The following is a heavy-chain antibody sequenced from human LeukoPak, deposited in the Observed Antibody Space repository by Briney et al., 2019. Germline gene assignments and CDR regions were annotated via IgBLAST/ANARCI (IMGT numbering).Heavy chain of an antibody. CDR2: INSDGSIT. V-gene: IGHV3-74*01. Sequence: PGGSLRLSCAASGFTFRNHWMHWVRQAPGKGLVWVARINSDGSITSYADSVKGRFTISRDNAKNTLYLQMNSLRAEDTAVYYCATDISGSLDYWGQGTLVTVSS. CDR1: GFTFRNHW. J-gene: IGHJ4*02. D-gene: IGHD3-10*01. CDR3: ATDISGSLDY.